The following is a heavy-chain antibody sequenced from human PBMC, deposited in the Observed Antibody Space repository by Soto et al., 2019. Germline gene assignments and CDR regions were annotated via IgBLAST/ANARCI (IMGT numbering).Heavy chain of an antibody. CDR1: GGTFSSYA. CDR2: IIPIFGTA. Sequence: QVQLVQSGAEVKKPGSSVKVSCKASGGTFSSYAISWVRQAPGHGLEWMGGIIPIFGTANYAQKFQDRVTITADESTSTAYMELSSLRSEDTAVYYCASPLWISTSCYTGWFDPWGQGTLVTVSS. CDR3: ASPLWISTSCYTGWFDP. V-gene: IGHV1-69*12. J-gene: IGHJ5*02. D-gene: IGHD2-2*02.